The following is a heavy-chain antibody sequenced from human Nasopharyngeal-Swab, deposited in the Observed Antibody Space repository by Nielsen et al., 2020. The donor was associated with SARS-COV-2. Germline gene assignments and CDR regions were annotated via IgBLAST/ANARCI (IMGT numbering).Heavy chain of an antibody. CDR1: GYTLSNYA. Sequence: ASVKVSCKASGYTLSNYAMYWVRQAPGQRPEFMGWINAGKGNTIYSQRFQGRVRISRDTSANTVYMELNRLRSEDTAVYYCARQCMTVVGHCNWLGPWGQGSLVTVSS. V-gene: IGHV1-3*01. J-gene: IGHJ5*02. D-gene: IGHD2-15*01. CDR2: INAGKGNT. CDR3: ARQCMTVVGHCNWLGP.